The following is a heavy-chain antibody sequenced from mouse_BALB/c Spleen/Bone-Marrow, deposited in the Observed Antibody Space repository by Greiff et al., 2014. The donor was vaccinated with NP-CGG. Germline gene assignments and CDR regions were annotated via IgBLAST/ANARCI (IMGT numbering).Heavy chain of an antibody. CDR2: IWGDGST. V-gene: IGHV2-6-7*01. D-gene: IGHD2-4*01. CDR1: GFSLTGYG. Sequence: QVQLKQSGPGLVAPSQSLSITCTVSGFSLTGYGVSWVRQPPGKGLEWLGMIWGDGSTDYNSALKSRLNISKDNSKGQVFLKMNSLQTDDTARYYCARDSFLITRALDFWGQGTSVTVSS. J-gene: IGHJ4*01. CDR3: ARDSFLITRALDF.